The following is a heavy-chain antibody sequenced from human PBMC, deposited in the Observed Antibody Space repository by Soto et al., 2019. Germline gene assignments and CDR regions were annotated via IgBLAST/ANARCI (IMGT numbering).Heavy chain of an antibody. V-gene: IGHV3-23*01. J-gene: IGHJ4*02. D-gene: IGHD4-17*01. CDR3: AKLVDYGGNEPSDY. CDR1: GFTFSRYA. CDR2: ISGSGGST. Sequence: GVLIPCFGASGFTFSRYAMRLVRQAPGKGLEWVSAISGSGGSTYYADSVKGRFTISRDNSKNTLYLQMNSLRAEDTAVYYSAKLVDYGGNEPSDYWGQGTLVTVSS.